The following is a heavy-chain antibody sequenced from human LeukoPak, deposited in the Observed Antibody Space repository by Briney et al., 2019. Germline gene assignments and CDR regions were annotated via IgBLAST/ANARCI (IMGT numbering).Heavy chain of an antibody. V-gene: IGHV3-21*01. J-gene: IGHJ4*02. CDR3: ARVTEAPYYFDY. Sequence: NPGGSLRLSCAASGFTFNGYAMNWVRQAPGKGLEWVSSISSSSSYIYYADSVKGRFTISRDNAKNSLYLQMNSLRAEDTAVYYCARVTEAPYYFDYWGQGTLVTVSS. CDR2: ISSSSSYI. CDR1: GFTFNGYA.